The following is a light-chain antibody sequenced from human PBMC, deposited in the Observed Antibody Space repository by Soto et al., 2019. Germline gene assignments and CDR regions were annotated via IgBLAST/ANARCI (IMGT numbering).Light chain of an antibody. CDR3: SSYAGKNNYV. CDR2: EVT. V-gene: IGLV2-8*01. Sequence: QSVLTQPPSASGSPGQSVTISCTGNSRDVGGYNFVSWYQHHPGKAPKLMIYEVTKRPSGVPDRFSGSKSGNTASLTVSGLQAEDEADYYCSSYAGKNNYVFGAGTKLTVL. J-gene: IGLJ1*01. CDR1: SRDVGGYNF.